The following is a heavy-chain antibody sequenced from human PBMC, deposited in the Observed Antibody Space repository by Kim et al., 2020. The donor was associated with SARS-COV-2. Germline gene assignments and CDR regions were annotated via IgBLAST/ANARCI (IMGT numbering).Heavy chain of an antibody. Sequence: SETLSLTCGVSGSSISSGGDYWSWIRQHPGEGLEWIGSIYYSGTTYYNPSLESRVTVSVHTSNNQFSLKLSSVTAADTAVYYCARGGMRIAGARSAFDIWGQGTMVSVPA. J-gene: IGHJ3*02. D-gene: IGHD6-13*01. CDR2: IYYSGTT. CDR1: GSSISSGGDY. V-gene: IGHV4-31*11. CDR3: ARGGMRIAGARSAFDI.